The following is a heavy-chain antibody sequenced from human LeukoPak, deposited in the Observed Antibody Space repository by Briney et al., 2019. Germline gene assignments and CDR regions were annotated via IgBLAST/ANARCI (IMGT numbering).Heavy chain of an antibody. CDR2: ISGSGGST. CDR1: GFTFSSYA. D-gene: IGHD6-13*01. Sequence: GGSLRLSCAASGFTFSSYAMSWVREAPGKGLEWVSAISGSGGSTYYADSVKGRFTISRDNSKNTLYLQMNSLRAEDTAVYYCAKLDSSSWYSNWFDPWRQGTLVTVSS. J-gene: IGHJ5*02. CDR3: AKLDSSSWYSNWFDP. V-gene: IGHV3-23*01.